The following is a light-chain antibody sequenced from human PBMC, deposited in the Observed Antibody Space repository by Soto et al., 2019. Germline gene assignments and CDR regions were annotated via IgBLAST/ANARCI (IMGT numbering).Light chain of an antibody. Sequence: DIQLTQSPSFLSASVGDRVTITCRASQAISSSLAWYQHNPGKAPKLLIYAASTLQNGVPSSFSGSGSGTEFTLTISSLQPEDFATYYCQHLNDYRYTFGQGTKLEI. CDR1: QAISSS. CDR3: QHLNDYRYT. V-gene: IGKV1-9*01. CDR2: AAS. J-gene: IGKJ2*01.